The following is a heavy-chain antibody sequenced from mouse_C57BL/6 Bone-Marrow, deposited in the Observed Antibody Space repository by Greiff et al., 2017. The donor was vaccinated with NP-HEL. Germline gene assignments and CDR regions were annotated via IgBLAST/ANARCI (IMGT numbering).Heavy chain of an antibody. CDR2: ISDGGSYT. J-gene: IGHJ4*01. D-gene: IGHD1-1*01. CDR3: ARGAVVEPYAMDY. V-gene: IGHV5-4*01. Sequence: EVQVVESGGGLVKPGGSLKLSCAASGFTFSSYAMSWVRQTPEKRLEWVATISDGGSYTYYPDNVKGRFTISRDNAKNNLYLQMSHLKSEDTAMYYCARGAVVEPYAMDYWGQGTSVTVSS. CDR1: GFTFSSYA.